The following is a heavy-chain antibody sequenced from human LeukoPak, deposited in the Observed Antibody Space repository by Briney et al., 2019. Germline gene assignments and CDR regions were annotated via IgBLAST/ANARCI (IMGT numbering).Heavy chain of an antibody. CDR3: AKEWSGYYTFCDY. Sequence: GGSLRLSCATSGFTFSRYAMSWVRQAPGKGLEWVSAISGSGGSTYYADSVKGRFTISRDNSKNTLYLQMNSLRAEDTAVYYCAKEWSGYYTFCDYWGQGTLVTVSS. CDR2: ISGSGGST. V-gene: IGHV3-23*01. CDR1: GFTFSRYA. D-gene: IGHD3-3*01. J-gene: IGHJ4*02.